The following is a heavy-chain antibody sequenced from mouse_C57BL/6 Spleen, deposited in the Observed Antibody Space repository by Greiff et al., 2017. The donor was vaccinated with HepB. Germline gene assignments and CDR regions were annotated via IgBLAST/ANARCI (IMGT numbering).Heavy chain of an antibody. CDR3: AREKAYYSNFWYFDV. Sequence: EVQLVESGPGLVKPSQSLSLTCSVTGYSITSGYYWNWIRQFPGNKLEWMGYISYDGSNNYNPSLKNRISITRDTSKNQFFLKLNSVTTEDTATYYCAREKAYYSNFWYFDVWGTGTTVTVSS. CDR1: GYSITSGYY. V-gene: IGHV3-6*01. D-gene: IGHD2-5*01. CDR2: ISYDGSN. J-gene: IGHJ1*03.